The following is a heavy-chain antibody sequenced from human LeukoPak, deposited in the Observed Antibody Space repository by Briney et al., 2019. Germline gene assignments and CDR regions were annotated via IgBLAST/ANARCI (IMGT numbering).Heavy chain of an antibody. CDR1: GFTFSSYA. CDR3: ARGREAFDY. J-gene: IGHJ4*02. CDR2: ISYDGSNK. V-gene: IGHV3-30-3*01. Sequence: GGSLRLSCAASGFTFSSYAMHWVRQAPGKGLEWVAVISYDGSNKYYADSVKGRFTISRDNSKNTLYLQMNSLRAEDTAVYYCARGREAFDYWGQGTLVTVSS.